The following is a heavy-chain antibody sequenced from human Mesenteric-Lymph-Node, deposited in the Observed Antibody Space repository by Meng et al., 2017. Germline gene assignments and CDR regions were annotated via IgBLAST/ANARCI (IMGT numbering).Heavy chain of an antibody. V-gene: IGHV3-66*01. J-gene: IGHJ4*02. CDR3: ATDGGDCSSGTCYSDYIGY. Sequence: GESLKISCAASGFTVSNNYMTWVRQAPGKGLEWVSVIYSDGTTYYADSLKGRFTISRDDSKNTLYLQMNNLRAEDTAVYYCATDGGDCSSGTCYSDYIGYWGQGTLVTVSS. CDR1: GFTVSNNY. CDR2: IYSDGTT. D-gene: IGHD2-15*01.